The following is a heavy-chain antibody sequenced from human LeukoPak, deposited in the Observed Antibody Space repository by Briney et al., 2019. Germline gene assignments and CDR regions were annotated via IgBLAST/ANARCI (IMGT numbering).Heavy chain of an antibody. V-gene: IGHV4-59*01. CDR1: GGSISSYY. CDR3: ARSPYYYGSGSYYDYYYYGMDV. Sequence: SETLSLTCNVSGGSISSYYWSWIRQPPGKGLEWIGYIYYSGSTNYNPSLKSRVTISVDTSKNQFSLKLSSVTAADTAVYYCARSPYYYGSGSYYDYYYYGMDVWGQGTTVTVSS. D-gene: IGHD3-10*01. J-gene: IGHJ6*02. CDR2: IYYSGST.